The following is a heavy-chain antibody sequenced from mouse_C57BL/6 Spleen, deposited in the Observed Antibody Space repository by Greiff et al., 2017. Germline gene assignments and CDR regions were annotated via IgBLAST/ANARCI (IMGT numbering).Heavy chain of an antibody. Sequence: QVQLQQSGAELVKPGASVKLSCKASGYTFTSYWMHWVKQRPGQGLEWIGMIHPNSGSTNYNEKFKSKATLTVDKSSSTAYMQLSSLTSEDSAVYYCARTYEYDVDFGDFDYWGQGTTLTVSS. CDR1: GYTFTSYW. V-gene: IGHV1-64*01. J-gene: IGHJ2*01. CDR3: ARTYEYDVDFGDFDY. D-gene: IGHD2-4*01. CDR2: IHPNSGST.